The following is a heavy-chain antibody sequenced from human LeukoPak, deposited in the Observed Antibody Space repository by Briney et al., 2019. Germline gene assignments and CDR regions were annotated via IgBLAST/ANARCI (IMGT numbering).Heavy chain of an antibody. CDR1: GGTFSSYA. D-gene: IGHD4-17*01. Sequence: ASVKVSCKASGGTFSSYAISWVRQAPGQGLEWMGGIIPIFGTANYAQKFQGRVTITADESTSTAYMELSSLRSEDTAVYYCARDLGGDYDRDFDYWGQGTLVTVSS. CDR2: IIPIFGTA. CDR3: ARDLGGDYDRDFDY. J-gene: IGHJ4*02. V-gene: IGHV1-69*13.